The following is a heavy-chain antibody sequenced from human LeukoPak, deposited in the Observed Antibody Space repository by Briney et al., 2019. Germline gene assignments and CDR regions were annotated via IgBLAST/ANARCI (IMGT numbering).Heavy chain of an antibody. Sequence: ASVKVSCKASGYTFTCYYMHWVRQAPGQGLEWMGWINPNSGGTNYAQKFQGRVTMTRDTSISTAYMELSRLRSDDTAVYHCASVSTTVTTEPALDICGPATLVTVSS. D-gene: IGHD4-17*01. CDR1: GYTFTCYY. CDR2: INPNSGGT. J-gene: IGHJ3*02. V-gene: IGHV1-2*02. CDR3: ASVSTTVTTEPALDI.